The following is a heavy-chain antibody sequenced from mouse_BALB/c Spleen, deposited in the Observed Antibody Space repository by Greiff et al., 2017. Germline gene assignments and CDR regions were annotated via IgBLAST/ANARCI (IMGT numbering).Heavy chain of an antibody. V-gene: IGHV5-17*02. D-gene: IGHD4-1*01. CDR3: ARRELGRDYAMDY. CDR2: ISSGSSTI. Sequence: DVMLVESGGGLVQPGGSRKLSCAASGFTFSSFGMHWVRQAPEKGLEWVAYISSGSSTIYYADTVKGRFTISRDNPKNTLFLQMTSLRSEDTAMYYCARRELGRDYAMDYWGQGTSVTVSS. CDR1: GFTFSSFG. J-gene: IGHJ4*01.